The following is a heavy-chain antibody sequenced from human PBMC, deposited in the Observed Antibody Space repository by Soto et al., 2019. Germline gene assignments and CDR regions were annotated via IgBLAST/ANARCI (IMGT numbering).Heavy chain of an antibody. V-gene: IGHV1-69*01. Sequence: QEQLVQSGAEVKKPGSSMEVSCKASGGIFSSFAISWVRQAPGQGLEWMGGIIPVFGTTNYAQKFQDRVTITADESTNTAYMELSSLRSEDTAMYYCAMGGSPYVWFNEYWGQGTLVTVSS. CDR1: GGIFSSFA. CDR3: AMGGSPYVWFNEY. CDR2: IIPVFGTT. D-gene: IGHD3-16*01. J-gene: IGHJ4*02.